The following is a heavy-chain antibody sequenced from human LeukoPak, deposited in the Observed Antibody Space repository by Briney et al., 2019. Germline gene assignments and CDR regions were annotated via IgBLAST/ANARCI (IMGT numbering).Heavy chain of an antibody. CDR2: IIPIFGTA. V-gene: IGHV1-69*01. CDR1: GGTFSSYA. Sequence: SVKVSCKASGGTFSSYAISWVRQAPGQGLECMGGIIPIFGTANYAQKFQGRVTITADESTSTAYMELSSLRSEDTAVYYCARTEYYDFWSGLSWFDRWGQGTLVTVSS. D-gene: IGHD3-3*01. CDR3: ARTEYYDFWSGLSWFDR. J-gene: IGHJ5*02.